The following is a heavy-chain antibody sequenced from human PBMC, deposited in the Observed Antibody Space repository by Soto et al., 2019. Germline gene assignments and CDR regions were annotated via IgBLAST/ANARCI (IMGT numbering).Heavy chain of an antibody. Sequence: SQTLSLTCAVSGDSVSSNNIAWNWLRQSPWRGLEWLGRTYYRSKWYNEYAVSVRSRITINLDTSKNQFSLQLNSVTPEDTAVYYCARGRWSKFDYWGQGAKATFSS. D-gene: IGHD2-15*01. J-gene: IGHJ4*02. CDR3: ARGRWSKFDY. V-gene: IGHV6-1*01. CDR1: GDSVSSNNIA. CDR2: TYYRSKWYN.